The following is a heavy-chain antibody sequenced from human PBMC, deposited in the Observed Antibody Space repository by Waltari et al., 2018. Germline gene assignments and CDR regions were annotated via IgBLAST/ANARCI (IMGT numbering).Heavy chain of an antibody. V-gene: IGHV3-23*01. J-gene: IGHJ4*02. CDR2: ISGRGGST. D-gene: IGHD3-16*01. CDR3: AKVLQSYEGY. CDR1: GFTFSSYA. Sequence: EVQLLESGGGLVQPGGSLRLSCAASGFTFSSYAMSWVRQAPGKGLEWVSAISGRGGSTYSADSGKGRFTISRDNSKNTLYLQMNSLRAEDTAVYYCAKVLQSYEGYWGQGTLVTVSS.